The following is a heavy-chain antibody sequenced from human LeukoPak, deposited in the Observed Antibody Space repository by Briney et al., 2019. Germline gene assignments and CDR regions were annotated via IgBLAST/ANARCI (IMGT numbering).Heavy chain of an antibody. J-gene: IGHJ4*02. CDR3: ARVNLLGYCTNGVCPGGGLPFDY. CDR2: INHNEGT. CDR1: GGSFSGYQ. Sequence: SETLSLTCAVYGGSFSGYQWGWIRQSPGQGLEWIGEINHNEGTDYNPSLKSRVTISVDTSKNQFSLKLRSVTAADTAVYYCARVNLLGYCTNGVCPGGGLPFDYWGQGTLVTVSS. D-gene: IGHD2-8*01. V-gene: IGHV4-34*01.